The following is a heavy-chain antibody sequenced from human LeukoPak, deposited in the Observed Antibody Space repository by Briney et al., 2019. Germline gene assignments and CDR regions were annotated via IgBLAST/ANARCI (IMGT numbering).Heavy chain of an antibody. CDR3: ARDHNVADV. Sequence: HAGGSLRLSCEASGFTFSHYWMTWYRQAPGKGLEWVANLNQDGGVQAYGDSVRGRFTISRDNAKNSVYIQMSSLRVEDTAMYYCARDHNVADVWGQGTMVTVSS. D-gene: IGHD2-8*01. J-gene: IGHJ3*01. CDR2: LNQDGGVQ. CDR1: GFTFSHYW. V-gene: IGHV3-7*01.